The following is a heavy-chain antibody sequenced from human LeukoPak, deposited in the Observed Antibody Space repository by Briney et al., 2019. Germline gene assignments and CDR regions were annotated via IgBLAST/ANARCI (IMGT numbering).Heavy chain of an antibody. Sequence: GASVKVSCKATSRINWVRQAPGQGPEWMGWVGTYGGDTYYAQKFQGRITVTTDTSTSTVYMEVRNLRSDDTAVYYCARDLWNFYDDSGYNRDFDSWGQGTLVTVSS. V-gene: IGHV1-18*01. J-gene: IGHJ5*01. D-gene: IGHD3-22*01. CDR1: TSR. CDR3: ARDLWNFYDDSGYNRDFDS. CDR2: VGTYGGDT.